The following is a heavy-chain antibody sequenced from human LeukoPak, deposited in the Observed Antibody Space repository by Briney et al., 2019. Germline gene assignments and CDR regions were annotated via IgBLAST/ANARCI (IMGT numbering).Heavy chain of an antibody. CDR3: ARGGPAAGRFDY. CDR1: GFTFSDYG. Sequence: PGGSLRLSCAASGFTFSDYGMVWVRVRQAPGKGLEWMAFIRFDGSITYYADSVKGRFTISRDNSKNTLYLQMNSLRAEDTAVYYCARGGPAAGRFDYWGQGTLVTVSS. D-gene: IGHD6-13*01. V-gene: IGHV3-30*02. CDR2: IRFDGSIT. J-gene: IGHJ4*02.